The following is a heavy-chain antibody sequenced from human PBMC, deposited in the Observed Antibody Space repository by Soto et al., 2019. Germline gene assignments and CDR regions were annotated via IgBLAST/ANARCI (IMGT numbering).Heavy chain of an antibody. CDR2: IYYSGST. J-gene: IGHJ6*02. D-gene: IGHD2-21*02. Sequence: TSETLSLTCTVSGGSISSYYWSWIRQPPGKGLEWIGYIYYSGSTYYNPSLKSRVTISVDTSKNQFSLKLSSVTAADTAVYYCARVCGGDCHNGMDVWGQGTTVTVSS. CDR1: GGSISSYY. V-gene: IGHV4-59*12. CDR3: ARVCGGDCHNGMDV.